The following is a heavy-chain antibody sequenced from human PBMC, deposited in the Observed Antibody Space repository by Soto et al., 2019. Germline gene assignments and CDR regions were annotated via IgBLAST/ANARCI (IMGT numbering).Heavy chain of an antibody. V-gene: IGHV3-30*18. CDR2: ISYDGSNK. J-gene: IGHJ4*02. Sequence: GGSLRLSCAASGFTFSSYGMHWVRQAPGKGLEWVAVISYDGSNKYYADSVKGRFTISRDNSKNTLYLQMNSLRAEDTAVYYCAKDLTYYYGSGSRTNFDYWGQGTLVTVSS. CDR1: GFTFSSYG. CDR3: AKDLTYYYGSGSRTNFDY. D-gene: IGHD3-10*01.